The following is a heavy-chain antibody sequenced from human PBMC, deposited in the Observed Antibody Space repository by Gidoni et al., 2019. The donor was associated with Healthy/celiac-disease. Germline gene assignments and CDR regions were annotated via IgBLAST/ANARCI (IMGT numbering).Heavy chain of an antibody. CDR1: GGSFSGYY. V-gene: IGHV4-34*01. Sequence: QVQLQQWGAGLLKPSETLSLTCAVYGGSFSGYYWSWIRQPPGKGLEWIGEINHSGSTNYNPSLKSRVTISVDTSKNQFSLKLSSVTAADTAVYYCARASKDYIWGSYRYPPGNRGAVDPWGQGTLVTVSS. D-gene: IGHD3-16*02. CDR2: INHSGST. J-gene: IGHJ5*02. CDR3: ARASKDYIWGSYRYPPGNRGAVDP.